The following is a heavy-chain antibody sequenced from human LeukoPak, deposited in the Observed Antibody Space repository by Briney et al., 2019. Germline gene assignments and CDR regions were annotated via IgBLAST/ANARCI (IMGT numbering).Heavy chain of an antibody. V-gene: IGHV3-30-3*02. J-gene: IGHJ4*02. CDR3: AEGPPYGSRSDFFDY. Sequence: PGGSVRLSCAASGFTFSSYAMHWVRQAPGKGLEWVAVISYDGSNKYYADSVKGRFTISRDNAKNSLYLQMSSLRVEDTAVYYCAEGPPYGSRSDFFDYWGQGTLVTVSA. CDR1: GFTFSSYA. CDR2: ISYDGSNK. D-gene: IGHD3-10*01.